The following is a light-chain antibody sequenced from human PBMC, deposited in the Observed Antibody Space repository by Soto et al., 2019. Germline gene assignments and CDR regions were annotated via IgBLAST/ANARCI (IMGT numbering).Light chain of an antibody. J-gene: IGLJ2*01. CDR1: SEHSSYA. Sequence: QLVLTQSPSASASLGASVKLTCTLSSEHSSYAIAWHQQQPEKGPRYLMKLNSDGSHTKGDGIPDRFSGSSSGAERYLTISSLQSEDEADYYCQTWGTGIDFGGGTKLTVL. CDR2: LNSDGSH. V-gene: IGLV4-69*01. CDR3: QTWGTGID.